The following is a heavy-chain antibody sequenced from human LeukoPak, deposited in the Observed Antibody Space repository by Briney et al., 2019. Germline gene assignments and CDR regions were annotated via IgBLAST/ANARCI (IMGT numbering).Heavy chain of an antibody. CDR1: GGTFSSYA. Sequence: GASVKVSCQASGGTFSSYAISWVRQAPGQGLEWMGGIIPIFGTANYAQKFQGRVTITADESTSTAYMELSSLRSEDTAVYYCARDLSGWAEPYYYYGMDVWGQGTTVTVSS. J-gene: IGHJ6*02. CDR3: ARDLSGWAEPYYYYGMDV. D-gene: IGHD1-14*01. CDR2: IIPIFGTA. V-gene: IGHV1-69*13.